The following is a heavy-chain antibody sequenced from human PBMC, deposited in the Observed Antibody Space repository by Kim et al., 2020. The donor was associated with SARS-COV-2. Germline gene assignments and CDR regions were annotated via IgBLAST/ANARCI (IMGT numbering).Heavy chain of an antibody. D-gene: IGHD2-15*01. CDR1: GFTFSSYA. J-gene: IGHJ4*02. CDR2: ISGSGGST. Sequence: GGSLRLSCAASGFTFSSYAMSWVRQAPGKGLEWVSAISGSGGSTYYADSVKGRFTISRDNSKNTLYLQMNSLRAGDTAVYYCAKEIVVVVAATHYDYWGQGTLVTVSS. CDR3: AKEIVVVVAATHYDY. V-gene: IGHV3-23*01.